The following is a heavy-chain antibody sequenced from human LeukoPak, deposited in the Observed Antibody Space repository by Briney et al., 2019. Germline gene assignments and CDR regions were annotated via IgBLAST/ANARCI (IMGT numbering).Heavy chain of an antibody. CDR3: ARGSITYYYGSGSYYPPDYYGMDV. Sequence: GASVKVSCKASGYTFTSYGISWVRQAPGQGLEWMGWISAYNGNTNYAQKLQGRVTMTTDTSTSTAYMELRSLRSDDTAVYYCARGSITYYYGSGSYYPPDYYGMDVWGQGTTVTVSS. V-gene: IGHV1-18*01. J-gene: IGHJ6*02. CDR2: ISAYNGNT. D-gene: IGHD3-10*01. CDR1: GYTFTSYG.